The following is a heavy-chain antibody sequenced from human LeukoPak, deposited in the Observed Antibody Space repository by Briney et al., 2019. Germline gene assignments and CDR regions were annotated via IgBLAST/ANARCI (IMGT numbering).Heavy chain of an antibody. CDR2: ISGSGGST. V-gene: IGHV3-23*01. J-gene: IGHJ4*02. CDR3: AKDNLSYGGSFHFDF. D-gene: IGHD1-26*01. CDR1: GFTFSSYS. Sequence: GGSLRLSCAASGFTFSSYSMNWVRQAPGKGLEWVSAISGSGGSTYYADSVKGRFTISRDNSKNTLYLQMNSLRAEDTAVYYCAKDNLSYGGSFHFDFWGQGTLVTVSS.